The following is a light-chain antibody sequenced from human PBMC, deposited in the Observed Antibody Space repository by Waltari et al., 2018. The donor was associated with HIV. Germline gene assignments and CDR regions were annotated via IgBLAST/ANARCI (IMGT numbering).Light chain of an antibody. Sequence: EIVLTQSPATLSLSPGERATLSCRASQSVSTYLAWYQQKPGQAPRLPARFSGSGSGTDFTLTISSLEPGDFGVYYCHQRSNWPITFGQGTRLEIK. CDR1: QSVSTY. J-gene: IGKJ5*01. V-gene: IGKV3-11*01. CDR3: HQRSNWPIT.